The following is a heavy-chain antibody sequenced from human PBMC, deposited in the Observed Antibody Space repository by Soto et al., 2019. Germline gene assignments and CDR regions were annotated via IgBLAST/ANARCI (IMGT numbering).Heavy chain of an antibody. Sequence: QVQLVESGGGVVQPGRSLRLSCAASGFTFSSYGMHWVRQAPGKGLEWVAVIWYDGSNKYYADSVKGRFTISRDNSKNALYLQMNSLRAEDTAVYYCARDHGYGDGEDYWGQGTLVTVSS. J-gene: IGHJ4*02. CDR2: IWYDGSNK. V-gene: IGHV3-33*01. CDR1: GFTFSSYG. D-gene: IGHD5-18*01. CDR3: ARDHGYGDGEDY.